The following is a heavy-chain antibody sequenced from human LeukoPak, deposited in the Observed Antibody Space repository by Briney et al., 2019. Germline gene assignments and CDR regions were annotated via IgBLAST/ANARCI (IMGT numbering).Heavy chain of an antibody. V-gene: IGHV1-2*02. CDR3: ARGPATKSYYYYYMDV. Sequence: ASVKVSCKASGYTFTGYYMHWVRQAPGQGLEWMGWINPNSGGTNYAQKFQGRVTMTRDTSISTAYMELSRPRSDDTAVYYCARGPATKSYYYYYMDVWGKGTTVTVSS. CDR2: INPNSGGT. D-gene: IGHD1-26*01. J-gene: IGHJ6*03. CDR1: GYTFTGYY.